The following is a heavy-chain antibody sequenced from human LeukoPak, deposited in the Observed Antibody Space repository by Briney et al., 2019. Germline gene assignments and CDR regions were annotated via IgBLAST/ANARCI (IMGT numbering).Heavy chain of an antibody. Sequence: ASVKVSCKASGYTFTDYYLHWVRQAPGKGLEWMGGFDPEDGETIYAQKFQGRVTMTEDTSTDTAYMELSSLRSEDTAVYYCATGPRSNYWGQGTLVTVSS. CDR1: GYTFTDYY. J-gene: IGHJ4*02. V-gene: IGHV1-24*01. CDR3: ATGPRSNY. CDR2: FDPEDGET.